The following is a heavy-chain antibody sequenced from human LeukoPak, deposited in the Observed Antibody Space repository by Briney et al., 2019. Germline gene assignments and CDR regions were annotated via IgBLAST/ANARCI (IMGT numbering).Heavy chain of an antibody. CDR2: INAGNGNT. J-gene: IGHJ6*02. CDR3: ARDNYAPGYYYYGMDV. D-gene: IGHD2-2*01. Sequence: ASVTVSRTASGYTFTSYAMHWVRQAPGQRLEWMGWINAGNGNTKYPQKFQGRVTITRDTSASTAYMELSSLRSEDAAVYYCARDNYAPGYYYYGMDVWGQGTTVTVSS. CDR1: GYTFTSYA. V-gene: IGHV1-3*01.